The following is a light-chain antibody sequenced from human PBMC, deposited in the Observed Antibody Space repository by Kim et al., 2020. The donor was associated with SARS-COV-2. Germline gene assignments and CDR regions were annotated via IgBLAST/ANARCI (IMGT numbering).Light chain of an antibody. V-gene: IGKV3-11*01. J-gene: IGKJ1*01. CDR3: QQRTNWPAT. Sequence: LCPGERAALSSRANQRVSSYLAWYKQRPGQAPRLLIHDASYRAAGVPARFSGSGSGTDFTLTISSLETEDFAVYYCQQRTNWPATFGQGTKVDIK. CDR1: QRVSSY. CDR2: DAS.